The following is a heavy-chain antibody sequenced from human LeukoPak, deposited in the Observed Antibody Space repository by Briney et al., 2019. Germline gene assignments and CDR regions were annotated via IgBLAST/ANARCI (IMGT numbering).Heavy chain of an antibody. CDR2: INSDGSST. D-gene: IGHD3-10*01. J-gene: IGHJ6*02. CDR3: ARDGDFYGMDV. CDR1: RFTFSSYW. Sequence: PGGSLRLSCAASRFTFSSYWMHWVRQAPGKGLVWVSRINSDGSSTSYADSVKGRFTISRDNAKNTLYLQMNSLRAEDTAVYYCARDGDFYGMDVWGQGTTVTVSS. V-gene: IGHV3-74*01.